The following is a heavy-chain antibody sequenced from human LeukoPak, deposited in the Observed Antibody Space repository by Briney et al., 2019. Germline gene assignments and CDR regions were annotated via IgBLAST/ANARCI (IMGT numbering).Heavy chain of an antibody. CDR2: IYITGST. CDR3: ASQYCSGGSCYDNCFDP. Sequence: SETLSLTCTVSGDSISSGSYFWSWIRQPAGKGLEWIGRIYITGSTSYNPSLKTRVSISLDTSKNQFSLKLSSVTATDTAVYYCASQYCSGGSCYDNCFDPWGQGTLVTVSS. J-gene: IGHJ5*02. CDR1: GDSISSGSYF. D-gene: IGHD2-15*01. V-gene: IGHV4-61*02.